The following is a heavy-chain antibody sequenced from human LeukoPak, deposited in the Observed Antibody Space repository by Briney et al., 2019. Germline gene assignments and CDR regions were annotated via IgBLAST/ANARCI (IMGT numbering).Heavy chain of an antibody. J-gene: IGHJ4*02. CDR2: ISDPHSGSET. CDR1: GFTFSSYT. CDR3: ARESESSGWYDY. D-gene: IGHD6-19*01. Sequence: PGGSLRLSCAASGFTFSSYTMNWVRQALGQGLEWVSTISDPHSGSETHYADSVKGRFTISRDNSKNSLYLQMNSLRSDDTALYYCARESESSGWYDYWGQGTLVTVSS. V-gene: IGHV3-21*04.